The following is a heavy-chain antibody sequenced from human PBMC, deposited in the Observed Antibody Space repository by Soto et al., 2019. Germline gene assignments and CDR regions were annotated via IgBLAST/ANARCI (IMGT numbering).Heavy chain of an antibody. V-gene: IGHV1-46*03. CDR2: INTSGGTT. D-gene: IGHD1-26*01. CDR1: GYTFTNNF. Sequence: QVQLVQSGAAVKKPGASVKVSCKTSGYTFTNNFMNWVRQAPGQGLEWMGIINTSGGTTRYAQKFEGRVIMTRDTSTSTVYMELRSLRSEDTAVYYCARGKTIVGATSVADYWGQGTLVTVSS. J-gene: IGHJ4*02. CDR3: ARGKTIVGATSVADY.